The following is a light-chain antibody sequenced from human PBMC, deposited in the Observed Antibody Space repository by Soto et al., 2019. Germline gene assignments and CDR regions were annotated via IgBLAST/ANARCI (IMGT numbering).Light chain of an antibody. CDR2: AAS. CDR3: QHHDSYPLT. J-gene: IGKJ3*01. CDR1: QAITSY. Sequence: IQLTQSPSSLSASVGDRVTITCRASQAITSYLAWYQQKPGTAPKLLSYAASTLQSGVPSRFSGSGSGTDFTLTISSLQPEDFATYYCQHHDSYPLTFGPGTKVDHK. V-gene: IGKV1-9*01.